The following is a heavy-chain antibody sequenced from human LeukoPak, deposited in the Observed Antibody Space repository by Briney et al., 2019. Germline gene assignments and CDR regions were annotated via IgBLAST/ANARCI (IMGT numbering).Heavy chain of an antibody. CDR3: ARDTYYDYVWGSYTPLGY. J-gene: IGHJ4*02. V-gene: IGHV3-48*02. CDR1: GFTFSSYS. D-gene: IGHD3-16*01. CDR2: ISSSSSTI. Sequence: PGGSLRLSCAASGFTFSSYSMNWVRQAPGKGLEWVSYISSSSSTIYYADSVKGRFTISRDNAKNSLYLQMNSLRDEDTAVYYCARDTYYDYVWGSYTPLGYWGQGTLVTVSS.